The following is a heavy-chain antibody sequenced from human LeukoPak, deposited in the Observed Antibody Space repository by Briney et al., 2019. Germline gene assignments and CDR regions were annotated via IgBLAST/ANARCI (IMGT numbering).Heavy chain of an antibody. CDR1: GFTFSSYG. V-gene: IGHV3-30*02. CDR3: AKDESSWYPGYFDY. D-gene: IGHD6-13*01. J-gene: IGHJ4*01. CDR2: IQYDGRNT. Sequence: GGSLRLSCAASGFTFSSYGMHWVRQAPGKGLEWVAFIQYDGRNTYYADSVKGRFTISRDNSKNMLYLQMNSLRAEDTAVYYCAKDESSWYPGYFDYWGHGTLVTVSS.